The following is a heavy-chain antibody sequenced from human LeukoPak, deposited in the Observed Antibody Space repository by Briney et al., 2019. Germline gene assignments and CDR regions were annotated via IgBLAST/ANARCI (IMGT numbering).Heavy chain of an antibody. J-gene: IGHJ3*02. CDR1: GGSISSYY. D-gene: IGHD2-8*01. CDR3: ARGMVSPDALDI. CDR2: IYNSGST. V-gene: IGHV4-59*01. Sequence: PSETLSLTCTVSGGSISSYYWSCIRQPPGKGLEWIGYIYNSGSTNYNPSLRSRVSISVDTSKNQFSLKLSSVTAADTAVYYCARGMVSPDALDIWRQGTMVTVSS.